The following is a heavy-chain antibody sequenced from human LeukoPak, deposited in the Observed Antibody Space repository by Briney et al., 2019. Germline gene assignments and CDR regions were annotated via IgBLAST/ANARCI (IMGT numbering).Heavy chain of an antibody. CDR1: GGSISSYY. Sequence: SETLSLTCTVSGGSISSYYWSWIRQPPGKGLEWIGYIYYSGSTNYNPSLKSRVTISVDTSKNQFSLKLSSVTAADTAVYYCARDRGSSGWFDYWGQGTLVTVSS. V-gene: IGHV4-59*12. CDR2: IYYSGST. J-gene: IGHJ4*02. CDR3: ARDRGSSGWFDY. D-gene: IGHD3-10*01.